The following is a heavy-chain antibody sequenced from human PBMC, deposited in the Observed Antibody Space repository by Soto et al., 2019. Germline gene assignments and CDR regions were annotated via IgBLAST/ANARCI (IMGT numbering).Heavy chain of an antibody. CDR1: GGTFSSYT. J-gene: IGHJ5*02. V-gene: IGHV1-69*08. D-gene: IGHD3-10*01. CDR3: ARDPSYYGSGSYYGAGWFDP. CDR2: IIPILGIA. Sequence: QVQLVRSGAEVKKPGSSVKVSCKASGGTFSSYTISWVRQAPGQGLEWMGRIIPILGIANYAQKFQGRVTITADKSTSTAYMELSSLRSEDTAVYYCARDPSYYGSGSYYGAGWFDPWGQGTLVTVSS.